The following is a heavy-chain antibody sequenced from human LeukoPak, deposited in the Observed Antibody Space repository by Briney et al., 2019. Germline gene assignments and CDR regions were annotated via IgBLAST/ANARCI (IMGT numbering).Heavy chain of an antibody. CDR2: INSGGGST. CDR1: GYTFTNYY. D-gene: IGHD3-22*01. V-gene: IGHV1-46*03. CDR3: ARGTYYHDSSDLDH. Sequence: GASVKVSCKASGYTFTNYYVHWVRQAPGQGLEWMGIINSGGGSTSNAQKFQGRVTMTRDTSTSTVYMELSSLRSEDTAVYYCARGTYYHDSSDLDHWGQGTLVTVSS. J-gene: IGHJ4*02.